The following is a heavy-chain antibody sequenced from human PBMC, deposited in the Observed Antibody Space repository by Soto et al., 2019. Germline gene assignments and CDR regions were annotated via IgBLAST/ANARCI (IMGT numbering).Heavy chain of an antibody. D-gene: IGHD4-17*01. J-gene: IGHJ6*02. V-gene: IGHV1-69*06. CDR2: IIPIFGTA. CDR1: GGSFGKSA. Sequence: SVKVSCKASGGSFGKSAINWVRQTPGQGLEWMGGIIPIFGTANYAQKFQGRVTITADKSTSTAYMELSSLRSEDTAVYYCARATTTVTTSYYYYYGMDVWGQGTTVTVSS. CDR3: ARATTTVTTSYYYYYGMDV.